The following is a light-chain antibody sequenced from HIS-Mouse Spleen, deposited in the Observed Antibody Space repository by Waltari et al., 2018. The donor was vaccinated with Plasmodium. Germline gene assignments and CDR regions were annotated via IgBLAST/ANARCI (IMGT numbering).Light chain of an antibody. Sequence: QSALTQPASVSGAPGQSITISCTGTSSDGGGYNYVSCYQQHQGKAPKLMIYDVSNRPSGVSNRFSGSKSGNTASLTISGLQAEDEADYYCSSYTSSSTLVFGGGTKLTVL. CDR2: DVS. J-gene: IGLJ2*01. V-gene: IGLV2-14*03. CDR1: SSDGGGYNY. CDR3: SSYTSSSTLV.